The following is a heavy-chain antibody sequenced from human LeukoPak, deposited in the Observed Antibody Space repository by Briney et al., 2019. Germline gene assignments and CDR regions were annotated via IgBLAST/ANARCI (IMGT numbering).Heavy chain of an antibody. CDR2: VKQDGSEK. Sequence: PGGSLRLSCAASGFTFSSYWMSWVRQAPGKGLEWVANVKQDGSEKYYVDSVKGRFTISRDNAKNSLYLQMNSLRAEDTAVYYCAREEIWDWNYVDAFDIWGQGTMVTVSS. J-gene: IGHJ3*02. D-gene: IGHD1-7*01. CDR3: AREEIWDWNYVDAFDI. CDR1: GFTFSSYW. V-gene: IGHV3-7*01.